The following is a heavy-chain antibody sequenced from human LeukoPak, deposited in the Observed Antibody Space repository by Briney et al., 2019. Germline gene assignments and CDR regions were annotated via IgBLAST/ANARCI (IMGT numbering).Heavy chain of an antibody. Sequence: SETLSLTCTVSGGSISSGGYYWSWIRQHPGKGLEWIGYIYYSGSTYYNPSLKSRVTISVDTSKNQFSLRLSSVTAADTAVYYCARGLRLNAFDIWGQGTMVTVSS. D-gene: IGHD4-17*01. V-gene: IGHV4-31*03. CDR3: ARGLRLNAFDI. J-gene: IGHJ3*02. CDR1: GGSISSGGYY. CDR2: IYYSGST.